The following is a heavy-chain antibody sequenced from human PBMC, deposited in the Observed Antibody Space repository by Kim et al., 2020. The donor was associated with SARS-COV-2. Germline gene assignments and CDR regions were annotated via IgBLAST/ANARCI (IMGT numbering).Heavy chain of an antibody. CDR3: ARDLVLSRYYYYGMDV. D-gene: IGHD2-21*01. CDR1: GGSVSSGSYY. CDR2: IYYSGST. Sequence: SETLSLTYTVSGGSVSSGSYYWSWIRQPPGKGLEWIGYIYYSGSTNYNPSLKSRVTISVDTSKNQFSLKLSSVTAADTAVYYCARDLVLSRYYYYGMDVWGQGTTVTVSS. J-gene: IGHJ6*02. V-gene: IGHV4-61*01.